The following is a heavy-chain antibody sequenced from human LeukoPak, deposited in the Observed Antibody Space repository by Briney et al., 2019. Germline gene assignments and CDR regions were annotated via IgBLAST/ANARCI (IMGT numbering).Heavy chain of an antibody. Sequence: PGRSLRLPCAASGFTFSSYAMHWVRQAPGKGLEWVAVISYDGSNKYYADSVKGRFTISRDNSKNTLYLQMNSLRAEDTAVYYCARDGSEYYYDSSGFDYWGQGTLVTVSS. J-gene: IGHJ4*02. CDR3: ARDGSEYYYDSSGFDY. V-gene: IGHV3-30*04. CDR2: ISYDGSNK. CDR1: GFTFSSYA. D-gene: IGHD3-22*01.